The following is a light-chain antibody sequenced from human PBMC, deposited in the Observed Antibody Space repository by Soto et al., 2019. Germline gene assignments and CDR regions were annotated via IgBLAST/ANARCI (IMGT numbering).Light chain of an antibody. Sequence: QSALTQPASVSGCPGQSITISCTGTSSDIGDYNYVSWYQQHPGKAPKLMIYEVTNRPSGVSNRFSGSKSGNAASLTISGLQAEDEADYYCSSYTSSNTFVFGTGTKLTVL. V-gene: IGLV2-14*03. CDR3: SSYTSSNTFV. J-gene: IGLJ1*01. CDR2: EVT. CDR1: SSDIGDYNY.